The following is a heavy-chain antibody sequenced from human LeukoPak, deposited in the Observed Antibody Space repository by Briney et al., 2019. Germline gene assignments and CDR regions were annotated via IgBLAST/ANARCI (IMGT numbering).Heavy chain of an antibody. J-gene: IGHJ6*04. CDR1: GFTFSSYA. V-gene: IGHV3-23*01. D-gene: IGHD4-17*01. CDR3: ARDLTTVTIPLEPRSKQGMDV. CDR2: ISGSGGST. Sequence: PGGSLRLSCAASGFTFSSYAMSWVRQAPGKGLEWVSAISGSGGSTYYADSVKGRFTISRDNAKNSLYLQMNSLRAEDTAVYYCARDLTTVTIPLEPRSKQGMDVWGKGTTVTVSS.